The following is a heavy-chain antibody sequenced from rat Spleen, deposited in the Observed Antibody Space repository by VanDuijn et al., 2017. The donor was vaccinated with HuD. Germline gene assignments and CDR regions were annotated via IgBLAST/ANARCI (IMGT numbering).Heavy chain of an antibody. CDR3: TRHRYNWGIMDA. Sequence: EVQLVESGGGLVQPGRSLKLSCAASGFTFSDYGMAWVRQAPTKGLEWVATISYGDSSGHSSTYYRDSVKGRFTISRENAKSTLYLQMDSLRSEDTATYYCTRHRYNWGIMDAWGQGASVTVSS. J-gene: IGHJ4*01. CDR1: GFTFSDYG. D-gene: IGHD1-5*01. V-gene: IGHV5-29*01. CDR2: ISYGDSSGHSST.